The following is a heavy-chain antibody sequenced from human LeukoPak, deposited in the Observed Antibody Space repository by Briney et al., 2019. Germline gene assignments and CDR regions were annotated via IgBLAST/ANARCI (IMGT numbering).Heavy chain of an antibody. Sequence: GGPLRLSCAASGFTFSSYSMNWVRQAPGKGLEWVSSISSSSSYIYYADSVKGRFTISRDNSKNTLYLQMNSLRAEDTAVYYCAKDAPIAYDSSGYYYETGSLDYWGQGTLVTVSS. V-gene: IGHV3-21*01. CDR2: ISSSSSYI. CDR3: AKDAPIAYDSSGYYYETGSLDY. J-gene: IGHJ4*02. CDR1: GFTFSSYS. D-gene: IGHD3-22*01.